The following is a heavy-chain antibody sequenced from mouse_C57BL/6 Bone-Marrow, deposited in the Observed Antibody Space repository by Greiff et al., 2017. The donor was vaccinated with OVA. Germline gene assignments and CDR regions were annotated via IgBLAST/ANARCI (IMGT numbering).Heavy chain of an antibody. V-gene: IGHV1-74*01. CDR1: GYTFTSYW. CDR3: AIYPPITTVVGFDY. D-gene: IGHD1-1*01. CDR2: IHPSDSDT. J-gene: IGHJ2*01. Sequence: QVQLKQPGAELVKPGASVKVSCKASGYTFTSYWMHWVKQRPGQGLEWIGRIHPSDSDTNYNQKFKGKATLTVDKSSSTAYMQLSSLTSEDSAVYYCAIYPPITTVVGFDYWGQGTTLTVSS.